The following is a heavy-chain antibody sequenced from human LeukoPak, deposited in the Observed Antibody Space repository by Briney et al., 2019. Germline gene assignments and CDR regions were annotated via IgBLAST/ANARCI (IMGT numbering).Heavy chain of an antibody. D-gene: IGHD6-13*01. J-gene: IGHJ4*02. Sequence: GRSLRLSCAASGFTFSSYGMHWVRQAPGKGLEWVAVISYDGSNKYYADSVKGRFTISRDNSKNTLYLQMNSLRAEDTAVYYCAKGGVGIPGSSWSRLFDYWGQGTLVTVSS. V-gene: IGHV3-30*18. CDR2: ISYDGSNK. CDR3: AKGGVGIPGSSWSRLFDY. CDR1: GFTFSSYG.